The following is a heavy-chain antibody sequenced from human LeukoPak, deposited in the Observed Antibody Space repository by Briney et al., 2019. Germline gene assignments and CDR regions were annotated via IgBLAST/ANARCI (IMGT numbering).Heavy chain of an antibody. CDR2: ISGSGGST. Sequence: GRSLRLSCAASGFTFSSYAMSWVRQAPGKGLEWVSAISGSGGSTYYADSVKGRFTISRDNSKNTLYLQMNSLRAEDTAVYYCAKSPKYYYDSSGYLFDYWGQGTLVTVSS. CDR1: GFTFSSYA. J-gene: IGHJ4*02. CDR3: AKSPKYYYDSSGYLFDY. V-gene: IGHV3-23*01. D-gene: IGHD3-22*01.